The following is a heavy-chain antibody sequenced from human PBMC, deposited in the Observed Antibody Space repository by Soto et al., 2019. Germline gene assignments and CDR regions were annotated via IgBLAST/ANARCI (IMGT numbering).Heavy chain of an antibody. Sequence: SETLSLTCTVAAGSITTYYWSWIRQPPGKGLEWIAYINHRGTTSYNPSLKSRVTMSVDTSKNQFSLKVSSLTAADTAVYYCTRHKYTEDHSGWLIDHWGQGTLVTVSS. D-gene: IGHD6-19*01. CDR2: INHRGTT. CDR3: TRHKYTEDHSGWLIDH. V-gene: IGHV4-59*08. J-gene: IGHJ4*02. CDR1: AGSITTYY.